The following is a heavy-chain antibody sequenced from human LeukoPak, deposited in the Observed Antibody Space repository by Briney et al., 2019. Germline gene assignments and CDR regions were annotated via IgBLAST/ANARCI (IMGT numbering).Heavy chain of an antibody. CDR2: IYYSGST. D-gene: IGHD1-26*01. CDR1: GGSISSYY. J-gene: IGHJ5*02. V-gene: IGHV4-59*01. Sequence: PSETLSLTCTVSGGSISSYYWSWIRQPPGKGLEWIGYIYYSGSTNYNPSLKSRVTISVATSKNQFSLKLSSVTAADTAVYYCARDSDSGRYPMGWFDLWGQGNLVTVSS. CDR3: ARDSDSGRYPMGWFDL.